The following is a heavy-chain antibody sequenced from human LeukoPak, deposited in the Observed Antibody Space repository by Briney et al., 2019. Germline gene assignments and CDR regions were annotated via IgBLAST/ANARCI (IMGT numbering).Heavy chain of an antibody. J-gene: IGHJ4*02. Sequence: GASVKVSCKASGYTFTSYGISWVRQAPGRGLEWMGWISAYNGNTNYAQKLQGRVTMTTDISTSTAYMELRSLRSDDTAVYYCARDFEQHYFDYWGQGTLVTVSS. D-gene: IGHD6-13*01. V-gene: IGHV1-18*01. CDR3: ARDFEQHYFDY. CDR2: ISAYNGNT. CDR1: GYTFTSYG.